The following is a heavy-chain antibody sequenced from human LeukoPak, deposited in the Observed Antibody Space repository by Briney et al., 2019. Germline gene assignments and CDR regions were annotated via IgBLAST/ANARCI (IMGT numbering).Heavy chain of an antibody. V-gene: IGHV3-23*01. Sequence: GASLRLSCAASGFTFSSYAMSWVRQAPGKGLEWVSAISGGGGSTYYADSVKGRFTISSDNSKNTLYLQMNSLRAEDTAVYYCAKAPVSYDSSGYYFDYWGQGTLVTVSS. CDR2: ISGGGGST. CDR3: AKAPVSYDSSGYYFDY. J-gene: IGHJ4*02. D-gene: IGHD3-22*01. CDR1: GFTFSSYA.